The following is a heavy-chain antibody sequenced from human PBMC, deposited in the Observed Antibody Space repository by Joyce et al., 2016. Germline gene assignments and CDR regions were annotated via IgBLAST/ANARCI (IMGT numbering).Heavy chain of an antibody. J-gene: IGHJ5*02. CDR3: ARVGGANWFDP. V-gene: IGHV1-69*01. CDR2: FIPLFNRG. CDR1: GGTFNSDS. Sequence: QVQLVQSGAEVKEPGSSVKVSCKASGGTFNSDSISWVRQAPGQGLEWMGGFIPLFNRGDYAPKFQGRVTITADDSTSTAYMELSSLRFEDTAVYYCARVGGANWFDPWGQGTLVTVSS. D-gene: IGHD3-10*01.